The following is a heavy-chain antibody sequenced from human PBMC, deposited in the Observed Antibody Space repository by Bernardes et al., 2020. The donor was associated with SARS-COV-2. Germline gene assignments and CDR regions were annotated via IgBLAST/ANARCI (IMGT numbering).Heavy chain of an antibody. D-gene: IGHD3-10*01. V-gene: IGHV4-59*01. CDR2: IYYSGTT. CDR3: ARDLSHLVRRGFDL. Sequence: SETLSLTCTVSRGPIGSYYWAWIRQPPGKGLEWIGYIYYSGTTNYNPSLKSRVTISVDRSQNQFSLNLSSVPPADTAVYYCARDLSHLVRRGFDLWGRGTLVTVSS. CDR1: RGPIGSYY. J-gene: IGHJ2*01.